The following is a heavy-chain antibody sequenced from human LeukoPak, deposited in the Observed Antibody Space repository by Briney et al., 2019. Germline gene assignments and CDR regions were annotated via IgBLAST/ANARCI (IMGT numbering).Heavy chain of an antibody. CDR1: GFTFSSYA. CDR3: ARDASSIAARLTFYYFDY. D-gene: IGHD6-6*01. V-gene: IGHV3-30-3*01. CDR2: ISYDGSKK. J-gene: IGHJ4*02. Sequence: HPGGSLRLSCAASGFTFSSYAMHWVRQAPGKGLEWVAVISYDGSKKYYADSVKGRFTISRDNSKNTLYLQMNSLRAEDTAVYYCARDASSIAARLTFYYFDYWGQGTLVTVSS.